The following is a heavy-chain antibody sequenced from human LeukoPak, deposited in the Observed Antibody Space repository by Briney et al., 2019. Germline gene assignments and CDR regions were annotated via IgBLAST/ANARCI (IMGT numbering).Heavy chain of an antibody. V-gene: IGHV1-69*04. J-gene: IGHJ4*02. CDR1: GGTFSSYA. D-gene: IGHD1-1*01. Sequence: SVKVSCKASGGTFSSYAISWVRQAPGQGLEWMGRIIPILGIANYAQKFQGRVTITADKSTSTAYMELSSLRSEDTAVYYCARGGASNDPVNEPIGDYWGQGTLVTVSS. CDR2: IIPILGIA. CDR3: ARGGASNDPVNEPIGDY.